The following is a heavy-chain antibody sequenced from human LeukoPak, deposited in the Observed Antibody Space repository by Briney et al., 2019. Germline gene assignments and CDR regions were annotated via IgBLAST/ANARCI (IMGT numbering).Heavy chain of an antibody. CDR3: TRAYEYGWFDP. D-gene: IGHD3-16*01. J-gene: IGHJ5*02. CDR1: GYTFSDYF. CDR2: INPKTGGT. Sequence: ASAKVSCKASGYTFSDYFMHWVRQAPGQGLEWMGWINPKTGGTTYAQKFQGRVTMTRDMSITTAYMDLSRLRSDDTAVYYCTRAYEYGWFDPWGQGSLVIVSS. V-gene: IGHV1-2*02.